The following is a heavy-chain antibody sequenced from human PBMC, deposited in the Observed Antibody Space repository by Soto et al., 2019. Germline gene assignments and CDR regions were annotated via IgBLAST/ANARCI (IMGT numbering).Heavy chain of an antibody. CDR1: GGTFSSYD. V-gene: IGHV1-69*13. D-gene: IGHD6-13*01. CDR2: IIPIFGTA. J-gene: IGHJ4*02. CDR3: ARGPGIAAAFDY. Sequence: SVKVSCKASGGTFSSYDISWVRQAPGQGLEWMGGIIPIFGTANYAQKFQGRVTITADESTSTAYMELSSLRSEDTAVYYCARGPGIAAAFDYWGQGTLVTVSS.